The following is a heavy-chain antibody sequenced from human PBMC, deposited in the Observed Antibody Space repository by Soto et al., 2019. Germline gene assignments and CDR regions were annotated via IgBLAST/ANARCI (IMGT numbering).Heavy chain of an antibody. J-gene: IGHJ4*02. CDR2: IYHSGST. CDR1: SGSISSSNW. V-gene: IGHV4-4*02. CDR3: ATGCSGGSCYGDFDY. Sequence: SETLSLTCAVSSGSISSSNWWSWVRQPPGKGLEWIGEIYHSGSTNCNPSLKSRVTISVDKSKNQFSLKLSSVTAADTAVYYCATGCSGGSCYGDFDYWGQGTLVTVSS. D-gene: IGHD2-15*01.